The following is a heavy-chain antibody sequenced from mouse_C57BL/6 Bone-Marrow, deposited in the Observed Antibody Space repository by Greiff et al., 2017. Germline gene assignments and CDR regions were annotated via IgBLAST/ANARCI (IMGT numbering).Heavy chain of an antibody. V-gene: IGHV1-72*01. J-gene: IGHJ1*03. CDR3: ARWASYSLYWYFDV. CDR2: IDPNSGGT. CDR1: GYTFTSYW. Sequence: QVQLQQPGAELVKPGASVKLSCKASGYTFTSYWMHWVKQRPGRGLEWIGRIDPNSGGTKYNEKFKSKATLTVDKPSSTAYMQLSSLTSENSAVSSCARWASYSLYWYFDVWGTGATVTVSS. D-gene: IGHD2-12*01.